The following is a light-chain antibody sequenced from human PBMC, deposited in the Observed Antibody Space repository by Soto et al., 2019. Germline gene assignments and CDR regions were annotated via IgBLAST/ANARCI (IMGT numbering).Light chain of an antibody. J-gene: IGKJ1*01. V-gene: IGKV3-20*01. CDR1: QSVSSSF. CDR3: QQCGSSPMT. Sequence: EIVLTQSPGTLSLSPGERATLSCRASQSVSSSFLAWYQQKPGQAPRLLIYGASSRATGIPDRFSGSGSGTVFTLTISRLEPEDFAVYYCQQCGSSPMTFGQGTKVEIK. CDR2: GAS.